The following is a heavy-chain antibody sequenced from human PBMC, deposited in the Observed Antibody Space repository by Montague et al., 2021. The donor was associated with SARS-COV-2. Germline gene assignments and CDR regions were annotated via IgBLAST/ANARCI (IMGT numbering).Heavy chain of an antibody. CDR1: GGSFSGYY. V-gene: IGHV4-34*01. Sequence: SETLSLTCAVYGGSFSGYYWSWIRQPPGKGLEWIGEINHSGSTNYNPSLMSRVTISVDTSKNQFSLKLSSVTAADTAVYYCARGPRITMIVVVITDIWFDPWGQGTLVTVSS. J-gene: IGHJ5*02. D-gene: IGHD3-22*01. CDR3: ARGPRITMIVVVITDIWFDP. CDR2: INHSGST.